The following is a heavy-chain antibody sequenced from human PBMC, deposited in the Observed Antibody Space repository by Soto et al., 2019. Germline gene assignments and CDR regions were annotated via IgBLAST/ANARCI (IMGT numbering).Heavy chain of an antibody. CDR2: IDSTSMHI. CDR1: GFTFSSNS. CDR3: ARLVGAYQHYIDY. V-gene: IGHV3-21*02. J-gene: IGHJ4*02. Sequence: EVQLVESGGGLGKPGGSLRLSCAASGFTFSSNSMIWVRQAPGKGLEWVSYIDSTSMHIYYADSVKGRFTITRDNAKKSVYLQMISLRAEDTAVYYCARLVGAYQHYIDYWGQGTLVTVSS. D-gene: IGHD1-26*01.